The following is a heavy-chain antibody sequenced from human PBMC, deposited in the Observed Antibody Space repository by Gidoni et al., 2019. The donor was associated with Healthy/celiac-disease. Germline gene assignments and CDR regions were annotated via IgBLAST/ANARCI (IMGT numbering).Heavy chain of an antibody. J-gene: IGHJ4*02. D-gene: IGHD4-4*01. CDR2: IYYSGST. Sequence: QVQLQESGPGLVKPSETLSLTCTVSGGSVSSGSYYWSWIRQPPGKGLEWIGYIYYSGSTNYNPSLKSRVTISVDTSKNQFSLKLSSVTAADTAVYYCARLGNYQEYFDYWGQGTLVTVSS. V-gene: IGHV4-61*01. CDR3: ARLGNYQEYFDY. CDR1: GGSVSSGSYY.